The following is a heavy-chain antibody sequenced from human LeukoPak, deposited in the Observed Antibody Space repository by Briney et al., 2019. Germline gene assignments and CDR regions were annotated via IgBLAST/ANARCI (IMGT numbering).Heavy chain of an antibody. V-gene: IGHV4-39*01. D-gene: IGHD6-13*01. J-gene: IGHJ4*02. CDR2: IYYSGNT. CDR1: GGSISTYY. CDR3: ARLVVSSWYHEVLLGRDY. Sequence: PSETLSLTCTVSGGSISTYYWGWIRQAPGKGLEWIGSIYYSGNTYYNSSLKSRVTISLDTSKNQFSLKLSSVTDADTAVYYCARLVVSSWYHEVLLGRDYWGQGTLVTVSS.